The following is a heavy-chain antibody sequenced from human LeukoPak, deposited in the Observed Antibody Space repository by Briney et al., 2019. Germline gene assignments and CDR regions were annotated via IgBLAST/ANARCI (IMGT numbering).Heavy chain of an antibody. J-gene: IGHJ3*02. D-gene: IGHD3-16*01. CDR1: EFTFNNYA. CDR3: AKGLSASGRFNAFDI. Sequence: PGGSLRLSCVASEFTFNNYAMNGVRQAPGKGLEWVAAVSGSGGSTYHADSVRGRFPISRDNSKKTLYLQMSSLRVEDTAVYHCAKGLSASGRFNAFDIWGQGTMVTVSS. V-gene: IGHV3-23*01. CDR2: VSGSGGST.